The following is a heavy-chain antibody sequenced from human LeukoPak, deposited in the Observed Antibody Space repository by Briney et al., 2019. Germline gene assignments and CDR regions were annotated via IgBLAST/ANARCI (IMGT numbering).Heavy chain of an antibody. J-gene: IGHJ3*01. Sequence: SETLSLTCTVSGGSISSGGYYWSWIRQHPGTGLEWIGYIYYSGSTYYNPSLKSRVTISVDTSKNQFSLKLSSVTAADTAVYYCARVGVTIAALVWGQGTMVTVSS. D-gene: IGHD6-13*01. CDR2: IYYSGST. CDR3: ARVGVTIAALV. CDR1: GGSISSGGYY. V-gene: IGHV4-31*03.